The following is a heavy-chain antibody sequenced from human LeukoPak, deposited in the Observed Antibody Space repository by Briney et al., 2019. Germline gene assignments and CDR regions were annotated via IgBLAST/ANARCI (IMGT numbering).Heavy chain of an antibody. V-gene: IGHV3-9*01. CDR1: GLNFNRYA. Sequence: GGSLRLSCTVSGLNFNRYAIHWVRHTPGKGLEWVSGLSLDTERIDYADSVKGRFIVSRDNSKNSVHLQMNSLTPEDSALYFCTKDVTPGGADVWGQGTTVTVSS. CDR3: TKDVTPGGADV. CDR2: LSLDTERI. J-gene: IGHJ6*02. D-gene: IGHD4-17*01.